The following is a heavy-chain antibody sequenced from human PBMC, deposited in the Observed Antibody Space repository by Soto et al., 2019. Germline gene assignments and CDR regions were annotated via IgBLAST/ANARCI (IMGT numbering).Heavy chain of an antibody. CDR3: ATAILTGYPIGY. CDR1: GYTLTELS. D-gene: IGHD3-9*01. J-gene: IGHJ4*02. CDR2: FDPEDGET. Sequence: ASVKVSCKVSGYTLTELSMHWVRQAPGKGLEWMGGFDPEDGETIYAQKFQGRVTMTEDTSTDTANMELSSLRSEDTAVYYCATAILTGYPIGYWGQGTLVTVSS. V-gene: IGHV1-24*01.